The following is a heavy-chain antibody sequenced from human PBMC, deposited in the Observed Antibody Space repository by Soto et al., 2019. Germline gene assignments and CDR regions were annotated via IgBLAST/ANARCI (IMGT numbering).Heavy chain of an antibody. J-gene: IGHJ3*02. CDR1: GFTFTSSA. Sequence: ASVKGSCKASGFTFTSSAMQWVRQARGQRLEWIGWIVVGSGNTNYAQKFQERVTITRDMSTSTAYMELSSLRSEDTAVYYCAAVKFSRVLRYFDWLLYGGDAFDIWGQGTMVTVSS. D-gene: IGHD3-9*01. V-gene: IGHV1-58*02. CDR2: IVVGSGNT. CDR3: AAVKFSRVLRYFDWLLYGGDAFDI.